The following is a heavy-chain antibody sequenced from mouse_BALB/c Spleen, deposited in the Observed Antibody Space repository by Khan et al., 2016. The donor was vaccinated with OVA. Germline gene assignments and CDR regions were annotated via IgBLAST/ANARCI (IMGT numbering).Heavy chain of an antibody. D-gene: IGHD1-1*01. Sequence: EVQLQQSGPDLVKPSQSLSITCTASGYSITSGYSQHLIQQFPGNQLELMCIYPYSGSTNYNPSLKSRVSLTRDTSTNKFFLQLNSVTTEDTATDSCGRDGKYFDYWGQGTTLTVSA. J-gene: IGHJ2*01. CDR3: GRDGKYFDY. CDR1: GYSITSGYS. CDR2: YPYSGST. V-gene: IGHV3-1*02.